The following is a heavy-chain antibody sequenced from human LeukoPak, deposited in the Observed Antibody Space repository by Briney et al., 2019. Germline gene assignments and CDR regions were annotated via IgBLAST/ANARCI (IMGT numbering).Heavy chain of an antibody. CDR2: INPQGDIT. D-gene: IGHD2-21*01. CDR1: GYTFTKYL. Sequence: GASVKVSCKTSGYTFTKYLIHWVRQAPGQGLEWMGTINPQGDITNYAQRFQGRITLTEDTSTSTVYMELSSLTSEDTAVYYCARPPYCVADNCGYWLDPWGPGTLVTVSS. V-gene: IGHV1-46*01. J-gene: IGHJ5*02. CDR3: ARPPYCVADNCGYWLDP.